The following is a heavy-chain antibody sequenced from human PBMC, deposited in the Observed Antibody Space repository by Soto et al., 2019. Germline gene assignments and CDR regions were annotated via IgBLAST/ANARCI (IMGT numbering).Heavy chain of an antibody. CDR2: IIPIFGTA. J-gene: IGHJ4*02. D-gene: IGHD5-18*01. Sequence: ASVKVSCKASGGTFSSYAISWVRQAPGQGLEWVGGIIPIFGTANYAQKFQGRVTITADKSTSTAYMELSSLRSEDTAVYYCARDRLKRGYSRYYFDYWGQGTLVTVSS. V-gene: IGHV1-69*06. CDR3: ARDRLKRGYSRYYFDY. CDR1: GGTFSSYA.